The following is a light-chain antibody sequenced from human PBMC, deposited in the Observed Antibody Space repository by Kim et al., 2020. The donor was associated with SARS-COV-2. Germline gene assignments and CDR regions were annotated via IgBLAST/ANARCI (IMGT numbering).Light chain of an antibody. CDR3: NSYAGSSIVI. J-gene: IGLJ2*01. CDR2: EVN. Sequence: GQSVNISCTGTISDVGAYNSVSWYQQIPGKAPKLMIYEVNKRPSGVPDRFSGSKSGYTASLTVSGLQPEDEADYYCNSYAGSSIVIFGGGTQLTVL. CDR1: ISDVGAYNS. V-gene: IGLV2-8*01.